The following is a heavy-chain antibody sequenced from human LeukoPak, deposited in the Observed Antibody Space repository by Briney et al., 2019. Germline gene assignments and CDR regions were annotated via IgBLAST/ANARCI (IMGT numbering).Heavy chain of an antibody. V-gene: IGHV5-51*01. J-gene: IGHJ4*02. Sequence: GESLKISCKGSGYSFPSYWIGWVRQMPGKGLEWMGIIYPGDSDTRYSPSFQGQVTISADKSISTAYLQWSSLKASDTAMYYCARRALGAAAGTSALYYFDYWGQGTLVTVSS. CDR3: ARRALGAAAGTSALYYFDY. CDR1: GYSFPSYW. D-gene: IGHD6-13*01. CDR2: IYPGDSDT.